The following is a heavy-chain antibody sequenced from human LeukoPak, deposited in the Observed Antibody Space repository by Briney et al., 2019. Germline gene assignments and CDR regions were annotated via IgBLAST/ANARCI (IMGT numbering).Heavy chain of an antibody. V-gene: IGHV4-39*01. J-gene: IGHJ4*02. D-gene: IGHD2-2*01. CDR3: ARSIVVVPAAMGY. CDR2: IYYSGST. Sequence: GWVRQAPGKGLEWIGGIYYSGSTYYNPSLKSRVTISVDTSKNQFSLKLSSVAAADTAVYYCARSIVVVPAAMGYWGQGTLVTVSS.